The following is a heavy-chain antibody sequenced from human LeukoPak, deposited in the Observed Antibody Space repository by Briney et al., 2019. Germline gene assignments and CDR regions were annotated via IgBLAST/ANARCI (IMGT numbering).Heavy chain of an antibody. V-gene: IGHV6-1*01. Sequence: SQTLSLTCAISGDSVSSNSAAWNWIRQSPSRGLEWLGRTYYRSKWYNDYAVSVKSRITINPDTSKNQFSLQLNSVTPEDTAVYYCAREEGEQWLAQFVCYYYGMDVWGKGTTVTVSS. J-gene: IGHJ6*04. D-gene: IGHD6-19*01. CDR2: TYYRSKWYN. CDR3: AREEGEQWLAQFVCYYYGMDV. CDR1: GDSVSSNSAA.